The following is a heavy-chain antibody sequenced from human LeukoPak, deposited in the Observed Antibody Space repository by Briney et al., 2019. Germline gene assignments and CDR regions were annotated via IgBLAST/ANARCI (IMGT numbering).Heavy chain of an antibody. Sequence: GGSLRLSCAASGFTFSDYFMSWIRQAPGKGLEWVSYISSSGSDIYYADSVKGRFTISRDNAKNSLYLHMNSLRAEDTAVYYCARDYGGSSPFDYWGQGTLVTVSS. CDR2: ISSSGSDI. D-gene: IGHD4-23*01. J-gene: IGHJ4*02. CDR3: ARDYGGSSPFDY. CDR1: GFTFSDYF. V-gene: IGHV3-11*04.